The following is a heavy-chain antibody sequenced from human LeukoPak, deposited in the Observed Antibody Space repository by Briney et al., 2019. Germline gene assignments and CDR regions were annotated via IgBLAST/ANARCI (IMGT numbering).Heavy chain of an antibody. CDR2: VNRDGSET. J-gene: IGHJ4*02. CDR3: AKRRNEGMIDYFDY. CDR1: GFALSSHW. V-gene: IGHV3-7*03. Sequence: GGSLRLSCAASGFALSSHWMTWVRQIPGRGPEWVANVNRDGSETYYLDSVKGRFTISRDNSKNTLYLQMNSLRAEDTAVYYCAKRRNEGMIDYFDYWGQGTLVTVSS. D-gene: IGHD3-22*01.